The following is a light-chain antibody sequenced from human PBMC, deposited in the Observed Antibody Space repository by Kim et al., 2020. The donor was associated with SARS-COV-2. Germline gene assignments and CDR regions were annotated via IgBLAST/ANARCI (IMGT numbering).Light chain of an antibody. CDR1: QSVSNN. CDR2: GAS. CDR3: QQYDDWPALT. V-gene: IGKV3-15*01. J-gene: IGKJ4*01. Sequence: VSPGERASVSCRTSQSVSNNLGWYQQRPGQAPRLLIHGASTRVSGIPARFSGSGSGTEFTLTITSLQPEDVAVYYCQQYDDWPALTFGGGTKVEI.